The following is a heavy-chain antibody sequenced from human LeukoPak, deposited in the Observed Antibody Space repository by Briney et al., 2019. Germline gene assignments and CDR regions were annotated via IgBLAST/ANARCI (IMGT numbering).Heavy chain of an antibody. CDR2: ITRDAGST. CDR1: GFTFDDYT. D-gene: IGHD3-9*01. Sequence: GGSLRLSCAASGFTFDDYTMHWVRQAPGKGLEWLSLITRDAGSTFYADSVKGRFTISRDNSKNSLYLQMNNLRTEDTALYYCANEKTLTFDYWGRGTLVTVSS. CDR3: ANEKTLTFDY. J-gene: IGHJ4*02. V-gene: IGHV3-43*01.